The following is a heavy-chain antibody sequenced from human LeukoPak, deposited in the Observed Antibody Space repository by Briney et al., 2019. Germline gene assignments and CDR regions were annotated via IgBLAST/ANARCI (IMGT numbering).Heavy chain of an antibody. V-gene: IGHV3-23*01. D-gene: IGHD4-17*01. Sequence: GGSLRLSCAASGFAFSSYALSWVRQAPGKGLEWVSAISGSGGATYYADSVKGRFTISRDNSKNTLYLQMNSLRAEDTAVYYCARGGYGDCFDYWGQGTLVTVSS. CDR2: ISGSGGAT. CDR3: ARGGYGDCFDY. J-gene: IGHJ4*02. CDR1: GFAFSSYA.